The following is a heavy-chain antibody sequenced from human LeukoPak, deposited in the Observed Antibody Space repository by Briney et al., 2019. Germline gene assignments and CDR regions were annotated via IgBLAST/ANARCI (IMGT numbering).Heavy chain of an antibody. Sequence: ASVKVSCKASGYTFSGHYMHWVRQAPGQGLEWMGWIKPSSGATNYAQKFQGRVTMTRDTSTSTVYMELSSLRSEDTAVYYCARDSADYGDYDYWGQGTLVTVSS. D-gene: IGHD4-17*01. J-gene: IGHJ4*02. CDR2: IKPSSGAT. CDR1: GYTFSGHY. CDR3: ARDSADYGDYDY. V-gene: IGHV1-2*02.